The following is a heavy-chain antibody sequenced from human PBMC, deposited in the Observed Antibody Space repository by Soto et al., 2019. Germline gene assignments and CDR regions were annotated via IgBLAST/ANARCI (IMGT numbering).Heavy chain of an antibody. V-gene: IGHV4-39*01. CDR2: VYYNENT. CDR3: ARRERYYGSPGWFDH. J-gene: IGHJ5*02. CDR1: GGSISSFTYY. Sequence: SETLSLTCSVSGGSISSFTYYWGWIRQPPGKGLEWIGTVYYNENTYYNPSLKSRVTITADTAKNQFSLNLRAATAADTAMYFCARRERYYGSPGWFDHWAPGTLGTVSS. D-gene: IGHD3-10*01.